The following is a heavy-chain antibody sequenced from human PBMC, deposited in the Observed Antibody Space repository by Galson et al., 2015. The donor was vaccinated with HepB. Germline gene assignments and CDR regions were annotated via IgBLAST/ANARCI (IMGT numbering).Heavy chain of an antibody. CDR2: IIPIFGTA. Sequence: SVKVSCKASGGTFSSYAISWVRQAPGQGLEWMGGIIPIFGTANYAQKFQGRVTITADESTSTAYMELSSLRSEDTAVYYCARGDRVGWYSSSWYMNNWFDPWGQGTLVTASS. CDR1: GGTFSSYA. D-gene: IGHD6-13*01. J-gene: IGHJ5*02. V-gene: IGHV1-69*13. CDR3: ARGDRVGWYSSSWYMNNWFDP.